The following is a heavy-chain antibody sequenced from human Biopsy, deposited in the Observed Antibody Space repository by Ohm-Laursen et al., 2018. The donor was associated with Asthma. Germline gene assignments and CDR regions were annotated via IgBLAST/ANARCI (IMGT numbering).Heavy chain of an antibody. CDR3: ARQSGQDYGDSSGFDI. J-gene: IGHJ3*02. D-gene: IGHD3-22*01. V-gene: IGHV3-30*03. CDR2: VSSDGHNK. CDR1: GFVFSQCG. Sequence: SLRLSCSASGFVFSQCGMHWVRQGPGKGLEWVALVSSDGHNKYYEDSVKGRFTISRDNSRNRLYLQINRLTVENSAVYFCARQSGQDYGDSSGFDIWGQGTKVAVSS.